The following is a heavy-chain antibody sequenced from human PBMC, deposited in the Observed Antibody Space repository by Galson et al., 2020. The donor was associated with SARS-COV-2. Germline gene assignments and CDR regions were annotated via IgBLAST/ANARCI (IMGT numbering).Heavy chain of an antibody. V-gene: IGHV4-39*01. CDR2: MYYTGIP. D-gene: IGHD6-19*01. J-gene: IGHJ4*02. CDR3: VRLGSGSYGGRLFDY. Sequence: SEPLSLTCPVSGESITSRSSSWGWIRQPPGAGLEWIVSMYYTGIPYSNPPLKSRVTVSGDTSRNQFSLKMRSVTAADTSVYYCVRLGSGSYGGRLFDYWGRGALVIVSS. CDR1: GESITSRSSS.